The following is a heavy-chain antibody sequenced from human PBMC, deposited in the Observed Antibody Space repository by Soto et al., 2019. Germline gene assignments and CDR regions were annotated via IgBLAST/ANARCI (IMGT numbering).Heavy chain of an antibody. Sequence: PSETLSLTCAVSGGSISSGGYSWSWIRQPPGKGLEWIGYIYHSGSTYYNPSLKSRVTISVDRSKSQFSLKLSSVTAADTAVYYCARRSARDYYYGMDVWGQGTTVTVSS. J-gene: IGHJ6*02. CDR1: GGSISSGGYS. V-gene: IGHV4-30-2*01. CDR3: ARRSARDYYYGMDV. CDR2: IYHSGST.